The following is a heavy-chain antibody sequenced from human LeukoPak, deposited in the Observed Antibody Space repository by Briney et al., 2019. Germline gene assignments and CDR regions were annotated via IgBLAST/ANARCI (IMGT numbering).Heavy chain of an antibody. CDR1: GGSISSYY. V-gene: IGHV4-59*01. CDR2: IYYSGST. CDR3: ARYGGLEYQLLYGYDAFDI. J-gene: IGHJ3*02. D-gene: IGHD2-2*02. Sequence: MASETLSLTCTVSGGSISSYYWSWIRQPPGKGLEWIGYIYYSGSTNYNPSLKSRVTISVDTSKNQFSLKLSSVTAADTAVYYCARYGGLEYQLLYGYDAFDIWGQGTMVTVSS.